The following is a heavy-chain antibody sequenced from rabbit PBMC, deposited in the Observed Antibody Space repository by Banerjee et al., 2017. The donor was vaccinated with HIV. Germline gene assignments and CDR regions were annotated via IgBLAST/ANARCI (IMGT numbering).Heavy chain of an antibody. CDR2: IYTGSSGTT. D-gene: IGHD4-1*01. Sequence: QEQLEESGGDLVKPEGSLTLTCTASGFSFSNKCVMCWVRQAPGKGLEWIACIYTGSSGTTYYASWAKGRFTISKTSSTTVTLQMTSLTAADTATYFCARDLAGVIGWNFDLWGPGTLVTVS. V-gene: IGHV1S45*01. J-gene: IGHJ4*01. CDR1: GFSFSNKCV. CDR3: ARDLAGVIGWNFDL.